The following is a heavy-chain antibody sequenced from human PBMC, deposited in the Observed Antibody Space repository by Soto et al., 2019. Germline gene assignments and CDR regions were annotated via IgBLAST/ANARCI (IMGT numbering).Heavy chain of an antibody. D-gene: IGHD3-3*01. CDR1: GFSLTTRGVG. CDR2: IYWDDDK. Sequence: QITLNESGPTQVKPRQTLTLTCTFSGFSLTTRGVGGGWIRQSPGKAPEWLALIYWDDDKRYSPSLNSRLTITKDTYKNQVVLTMADLDPADTATYYCAHRVLRTVFGLVTTTAIYFDFWGQGTPVAVSS. CDR3: AHRVLRTVFGLVTTTAIYFDF. V-gene: IGHV2-5*02. J-gene: IGHJ4*02.